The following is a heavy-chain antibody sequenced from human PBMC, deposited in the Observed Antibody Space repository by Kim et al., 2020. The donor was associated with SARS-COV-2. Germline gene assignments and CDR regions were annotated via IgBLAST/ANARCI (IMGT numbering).Heavy chain of an antibody. CDR2: TYYRSKWYN. J-gene: IGHJ4*02. CDR1: GDSVSSNSVA. D-gene: IGHD6-13*01. Sequence: SQTLSLTCAISGDSVSSNSVAWNWIRQSPSRGLEWLGRTYYRSKWYNDYAVSVKRRITINPDTSKNQFSLQLNSVTPEYTAVYYCTRTNAGLFDYWGQGTLVNVSA. CDR3: TRTNAGLFDY. V-gene: IGHV6-1*01.